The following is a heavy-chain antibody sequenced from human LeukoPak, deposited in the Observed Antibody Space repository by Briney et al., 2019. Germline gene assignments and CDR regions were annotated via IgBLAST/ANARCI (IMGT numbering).Heavy chain of an antibody. V-gene: IGHV4-34*01. J-gene: IGHJ4*02. D-gene: IGHD3-3*01. CDR3: ARGPRITIFGVVTPLDY. CDR1: GGSFSGYY. Sequence: SETLSLTCAVYGGSFSGYYWSWIRQPPGKGLEWIGEINHSGSTNYNPSLKSRVTISVDTSKNQFSLKLSSVTAADTAVYYCARGPRITIFGVVTPLDYWGQGTLVTVYS. CDR2: INHSGST.